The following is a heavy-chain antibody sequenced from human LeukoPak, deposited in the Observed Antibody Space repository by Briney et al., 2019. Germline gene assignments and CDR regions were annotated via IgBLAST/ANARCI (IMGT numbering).Heavy chain of an antibody. Sequence: GGSLRLSCAASGFTFSSYEMHWVRQAPGKGLERASYISSSGTTIYYAASVKGRFTISRDNAKNSLYLQMNSLRADDTAVYYCARDSVYSRSWYSFDYWGQGTLVTVSS. D-gene: IGHD6-13*01. CDR3: ARDSVYSRSWYSFDY. CDR1: GFTFSSYE. CDR2: ISSSGTTI. V-gene: IGHV3-48*03. J-gene: IGHJ4*02.